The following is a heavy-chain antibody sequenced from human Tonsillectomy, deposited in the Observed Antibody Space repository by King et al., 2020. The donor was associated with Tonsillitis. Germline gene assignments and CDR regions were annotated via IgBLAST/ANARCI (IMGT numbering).Heavy chain of an antibody. CDR1: GFTFSTYS. CDR3: ARERGGYFYFEY. V-gene: IGHV3-21*01. CDR2: ISSSSHFI. D-gene: IGHD3-22*01. Sequence: VQLVESGGGLVKPGGSLRLSCAASGFTFSTYSMNWVRQAPGKGLEWVSSISSSSHFIHYADSVKGRFTISRDNAKNSLFLQMNSLRPEDTAVYYCARERGGYFYFEYWGQGTLVTVSS. J-gene: IGHJ4*02.